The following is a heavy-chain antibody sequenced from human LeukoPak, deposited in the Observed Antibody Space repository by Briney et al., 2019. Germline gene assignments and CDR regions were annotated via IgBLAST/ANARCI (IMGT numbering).Heavy chain of an antibody. CDR3: ASSGVYSGYDYYYYGMDV. J-gene: IGHJ6*02. CDR2: IYTSGST. D-gene: IGHD5-12*01. CDR1: GGSISSYY. Sequence: SETLSLTCTVSGGSISSYYWSWIRQPAGKGLEWIGRIYTSGSTNYNPSLKSRVTISVDTSKNQFSLKLSSVTAADTAVYYCASSGVYSGYDYYYYGMDVWGQGTTVTVSS. V-gene: IGHV4-4*07.